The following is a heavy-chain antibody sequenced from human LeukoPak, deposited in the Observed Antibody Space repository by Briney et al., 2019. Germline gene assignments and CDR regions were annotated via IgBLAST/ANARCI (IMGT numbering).Heavy chain of an antibody. D-gene: IGHD5-18*01. CDR2: INPNTGVT. J-gene: IGHJ5*02. CDR1: GYTFSGHY. Sequence: ASVKVSCKASGYTFSGHYLHWVRQAPGQGLEWMGRINPNTGVTQYTENFQGRVTMTGDTSISTAYMELNGLRSDDTAIYYCVRTWIQLFTPDIDLWGQGTLVTVSS. CDR3: VRTWIQLFTPDIDL. V-gene: IGHV1-2*06.